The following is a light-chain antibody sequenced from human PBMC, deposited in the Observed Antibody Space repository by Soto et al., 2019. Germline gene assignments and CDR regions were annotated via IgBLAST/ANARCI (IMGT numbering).Light chain of an antibody. CDR3: SSFTRSSSYV. CDR1: SSYFGIYNS. J-gene: IGLJ1*01. Sequence: QSVLTQPASVSGSPGQSITLLCTGTSSYFGIYNSVSWYQQHPGKAPKLMIHDVTNRPSGVSSRFSGSRSGNTASLTISGLQAEDEADYYCSSFTRSSSYVFGPGTKVTVL. CDR2: DVT. V-gene: IGLV2-14*01.